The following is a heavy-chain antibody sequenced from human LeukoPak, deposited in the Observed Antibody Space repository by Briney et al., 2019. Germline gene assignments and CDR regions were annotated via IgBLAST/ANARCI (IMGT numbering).Heavy chain of an antibody. V-gene: IGHV4-39*01. Sequence: SETLSLTCTASGGSISSSRYYWGWIRQPPGKGLEWIGSMYYSGSTYYSPSLKSRVTISVDTSKNQFSLKLSSVTAADTAVYYCARATGAFGGVILTSWGQGTLVTVSS. CDR2: MYYSGST. CDR1: GGSISSSRYY. CDR3: ARATGAFGGVILTS. J-gene: IGHJ4*02. D-gene: IGHD3-16*01.